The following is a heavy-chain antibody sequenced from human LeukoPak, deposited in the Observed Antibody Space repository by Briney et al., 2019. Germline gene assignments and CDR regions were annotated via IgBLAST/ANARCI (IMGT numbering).Heavy chain of an antibody. V-gene: IGHV4-39*07. Sequence: IPSETLSLTCTVSGGSISSSSYYWGWIRQPPGKGLEWIGSIYYSGSTYYNPSLKSRVTISVDTSKNQFSLKLSSVTAADTAVYYCASRRFGELLLDYWGQGTLVTVSS. CDR3: ASRRFGELLLDY. J-gene: IGHJ4*02. CDR1: GGSISSSSYY. CDR2: IYYSGST. D-gene: IGHD3-10*01.